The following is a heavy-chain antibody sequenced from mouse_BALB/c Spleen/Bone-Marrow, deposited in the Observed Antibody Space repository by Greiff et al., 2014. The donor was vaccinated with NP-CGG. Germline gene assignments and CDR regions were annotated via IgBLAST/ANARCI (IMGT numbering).Heavy chain of an antibody. CDR3: ARDYYDDYFDY. J-gene: IGHJ2*01. Sequence: EVQLQQSGPELVKPGASVKISCKASGYSFTGYFMNWVMQSHGKSLEWIGRINPYNGDTFYNQKFKGKATLTVDKSSSTANMELRSLASEDSAVYYCARDYYDDYFDYWGQGTTLTVSS. V-gene: IGHV1-20*02. CDR2: INPYNGDT. D-gene: IGHD2-4*01. CDR1: GYSFTGYF.